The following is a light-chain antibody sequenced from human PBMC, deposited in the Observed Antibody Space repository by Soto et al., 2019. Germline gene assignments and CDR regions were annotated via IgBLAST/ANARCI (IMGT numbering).Light chain of an antibody. CDR1: QTVGVR. CDR3: HQRQRWPRT. V-gene: IGKV3-11*01. Sequence: DIVLRQAPAPLLSSSPERATPSFWASQTVGVRLAWYQHKPGQAPRLIIYEASNRAAGIPDRFSGSGSGTDFTLTITSLGPEDFAFYYGHQRQRWPRTFGTGTKVDIK. J-gene: IGKJ1*01. CDR2: EAS.